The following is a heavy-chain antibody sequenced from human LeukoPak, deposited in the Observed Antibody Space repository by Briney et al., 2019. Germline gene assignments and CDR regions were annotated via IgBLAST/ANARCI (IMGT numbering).Heavy chain of an antibody. D-gene: IGHD3-10*01. CDR2: ISSSSSYI. J-gene: IGHJ6*04. CDR1: GFTFSSYS. V-gene: IGHV3-21*01. CDR3: ARRVRGVIISYGMDV. Sequence: GGSLRLSCAASGFTFSSYSMNWVRQAPGKELEWVSSISSSSSYIYYADSVKGRFTISRDNAKNSLYLQMNSLRAEDTAVYYCARRVRGVIISYGMDVWGKGTTVTVSS.